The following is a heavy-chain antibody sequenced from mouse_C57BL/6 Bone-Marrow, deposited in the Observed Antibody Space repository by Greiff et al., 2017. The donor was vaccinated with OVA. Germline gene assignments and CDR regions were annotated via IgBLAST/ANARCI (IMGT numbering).Heavy chain of an antibody. CDR1: GFTFSSYG. CDR2: ISSGGSYP. Sequence: EVKLVESGGDLVKPGGSLKLSCAASGFTFSSYGMSWVRQTPDKRLEWVATISSGGSYPYYPDSVKGRFTISRDNAKNTLYLKSISLKSEDTAIYYCARQVFYAMDYWGQGTSVTVSS. J-gene: IGHJ4*01. V-gene: IGHV5-6*01. CDR3: ARQVFYAMDY.